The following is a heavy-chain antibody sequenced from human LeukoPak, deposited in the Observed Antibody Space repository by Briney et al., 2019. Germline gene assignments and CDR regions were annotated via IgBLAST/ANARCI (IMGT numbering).Heavy chain of an antibody. J-gene: IGHJ3*02. Sequence: AGSRRLSWATAAFTSSRYGMHWVRQAPDKGREWVAFIAYDGSSKYYADSGKGRLPISRDNSKHTRYLQMNSLRVEDTAVSLCATEGSESAFDIWGQGTMVTVSS. CDR1: AFTSSRYG. D-gene: IGHD3-10*01. CDR2: IAYDGSSK. CDR3: ATEGSESAFDI. V-gene: IGHV3-30*02.